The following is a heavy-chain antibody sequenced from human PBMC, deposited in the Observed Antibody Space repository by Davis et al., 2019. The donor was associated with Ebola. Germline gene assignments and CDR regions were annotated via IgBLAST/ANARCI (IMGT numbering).Heavy chain of an antibody. J-gene: IGHJ3*02. D-gene: IGHD3-22*01. V-gene: IGHV4-38-2*02. Sequence: MPSETLSLTCTVSGYSISSGYYWGWIRQPPGKGLEWIGSIYHSGSTYYNPSLKSRVTISVDTSKNQFSLKLSSVTAADTAVYYCARDLYYYDSSGYSGDAFDIWGQGTMVTVSS. CDR3: ARDLYYYDSSGYSGDAFDI. CDR1: GYSISSGYY. CDR2: IYHSGST.